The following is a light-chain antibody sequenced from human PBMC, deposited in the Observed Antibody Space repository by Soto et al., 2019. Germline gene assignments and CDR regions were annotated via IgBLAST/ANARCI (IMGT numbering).Light chain of an antibody. Sequence: EIVLTQSPGTLSLSPGEGTTLSCRSRASVSSSYLAWYQQKPGQAPRLLIYGASSRATGIPDRFSGSGSGTDFTLTISILEPEDFAVYYCQQYGSSPYTFGQGTKLEIK. J-gene: IGKJ2*01. CDR2: GAS. CDR1: ASVSSSY. V-gene: IGKV3-20*01. CDR3: QQYGSSPYT.